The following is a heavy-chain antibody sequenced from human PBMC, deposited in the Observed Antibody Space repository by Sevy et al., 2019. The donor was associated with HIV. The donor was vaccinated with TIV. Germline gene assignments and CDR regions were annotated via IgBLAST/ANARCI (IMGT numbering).Heavy chain of an antibody. CDR1: GYTFTSYA. D-gene: IGHD6-13*01. J-gene: IGHJ6*02. CDR3: AREGSSSPLNPYYYYGMDV. CDR2: INTNTGNP. V-gene: IGHV7-4-1*02. Sequence: ASVKVSCKASGYTFTSYAMNWVRQAPGQGLEWMGWINTNTGNPTNAQGFTGRFVFSLDTSVSTAYLQISSLKAEDTAMYYCAREGSSSPLNPYYYYGMDVWGQGTTVTVSS.